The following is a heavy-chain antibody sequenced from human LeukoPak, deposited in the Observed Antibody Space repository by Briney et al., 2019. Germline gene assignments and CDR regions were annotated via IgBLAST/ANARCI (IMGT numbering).Heavy chain of an antibody. V-gene: IGHV4-59*01. Sequence: SETLSLTCTVSGGSISSYYWSWIRQPPGKGLEWIGYIYYSGSTNYNPSLKSRVTISVDTSKNQFSLKLSSVTAADTAVYYCARGKYSSPSYDYWGLGTLVTVSS. CDR2: IYYSGST. J-gene: IGHJ4*02. CDR3: ARGKYSSPSYDY. D-gene: IGHD6-6*01. CDR1: GGSISSYY.